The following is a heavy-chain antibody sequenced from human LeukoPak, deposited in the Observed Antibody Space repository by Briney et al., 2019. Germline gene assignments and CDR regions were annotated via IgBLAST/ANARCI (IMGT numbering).Heavy chain of an antibody. CDR2: IRTTAEGAKYA. Sequence: GGSLRLSCAASGLTFSSYAMNWVRQAPGKGLEWISNIRTTAEGAKYAYYADSVKGRVTISRDDGKNTLYLHMNSLRDDDTAVYYCATDQRYAFDYWGQGILVTVSS. CDR1: GLTFSSYA. J-gene: IGHJ4*02. D-gene: IGHD3-9*01. CDR3: ATDQRYAFDY. V-gene: IGHV3-48*02.